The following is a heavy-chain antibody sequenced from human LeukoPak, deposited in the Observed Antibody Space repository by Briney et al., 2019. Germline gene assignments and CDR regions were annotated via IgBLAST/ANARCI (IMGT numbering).Heavy chain of an antibody. Sequence: GASVKVSCKASGYTFTSYYMHWVRQAPGQGLEWMGIINPSGGSTSYAQKFQGRVTMTRDMSTSTVYMELSSLRSEDTAVYYCARAPLHLSKYCSGGSCYVHFDYWGQGTLVTVSS. CDR2: INPSGGST. V-gene: IGHV1-46*01. CDR3: ARAPLHLSKYCSGGSCYVHFDY. J-gene: IGHJ4*02. D-gene: IGHD2-15*01. CDR1: GYTFTSYY.